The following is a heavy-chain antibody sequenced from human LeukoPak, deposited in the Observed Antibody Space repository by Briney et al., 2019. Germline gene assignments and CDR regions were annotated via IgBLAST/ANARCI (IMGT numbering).Heavy chain of an antibody. CDR1: GFTFDDYG. CDR3: ARHVVAVGFDY. D-gene: IGHD3-22*01. J-gene: IGHJ4*02. CDR2: ITSSSSYI. Sequence: GGSLRLSCAASGFTFDDYGMSWVRQAPGKGLEWVSSITSSSSYIYYADSVKGRFTISGDNAKNSLCLQMNSLRAEDTAVYYCARHVVAVGFDYWGQGTLVTVSS. V-gene: IGHV3-21*01.